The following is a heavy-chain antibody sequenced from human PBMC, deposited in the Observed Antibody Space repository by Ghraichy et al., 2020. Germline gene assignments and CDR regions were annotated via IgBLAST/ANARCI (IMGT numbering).Heavy chain of an antibody. J-gene: IGHJ4*02. CDR2: INNSSSYI. D-gene: IGHD3-3*01. Sequence: GGSLRLSCTASGITFSNYNVNWVRQAPGKGLEWVASINNSSSYIYYANSVKGRFTVSRDHTKNSVYLDMNSLRADDTAIYYCAGADKSKSLVSLLHYWGQGTPVTVSS. CDR1: GITFSNYN. CDR3: AGADKSKSLVSLLHY. V-gene: IGHV3-21*01.